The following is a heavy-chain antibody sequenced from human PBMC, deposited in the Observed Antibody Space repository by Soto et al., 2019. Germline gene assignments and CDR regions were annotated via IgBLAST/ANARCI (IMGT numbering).Heavy chain of an antibody. CDR3: ARGRYCLTGRCFPNWFDS. CDR2: IYNSTTT. CDR1: GDSISTVDYF. Sequence: QVHLLESGPGLVKPSQTLSLTCSVSGDSISTVDYFWAWIRQPPGQALEYIGYIYNSTTTYYNPSFESRVAISRDTSKRQFSLTVTSVTAADTAVYFCARGRYCLTGRCFPNWFDSWGQGTLVTVSS. J-gene: IGHJ5*01. D-gene: IGHD2-15*01. V-gene: IGHV4-30-4*01.